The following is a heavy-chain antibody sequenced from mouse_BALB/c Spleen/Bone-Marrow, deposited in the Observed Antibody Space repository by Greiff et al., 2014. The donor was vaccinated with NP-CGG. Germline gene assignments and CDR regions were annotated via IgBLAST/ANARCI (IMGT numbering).Heavy chain of an antibody. Sequence: EVQLVESGGGLVQPGESLKLSCESNEYEYPSHDMSWVRKTPEKRLELVAAINSDGGSTYYPDTMERRFIISRDNSKKTLYLQMSSLRSEDTAFYYCARHGDYYGSSLFAYWGQGTLVTVSA. CDR3: ARHGDYYGSSLFAY. D-gene: IGHD1-1*01. CDR2: INSDGGST. CDR1: EYEYPSHD. V-gene: IGHV5-2*01. J-gene: IGHJ3*01.